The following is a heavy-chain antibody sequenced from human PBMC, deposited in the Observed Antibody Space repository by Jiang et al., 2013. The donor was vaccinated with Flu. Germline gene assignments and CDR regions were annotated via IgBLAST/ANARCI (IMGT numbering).Heavy chain of an antibody. D-gene: IGHD6-6*01. J-gene: IGHJ4*02. CDR3: ARSIAALRLDN. V-gene: IGHV4-31*03. CDR2: ISYSGAT. Sequence: PGLVKPSQTLFLTCTVSGDSISSGGYYWNWIRQHPGTGLEWIGYISYSGATYYNPSLKSRISISIDTSNKKFSLKLTSVTAADTAVYYCARSIAALRLDNWGQGTLVTVS. CDR1: GDSISSGGYY.